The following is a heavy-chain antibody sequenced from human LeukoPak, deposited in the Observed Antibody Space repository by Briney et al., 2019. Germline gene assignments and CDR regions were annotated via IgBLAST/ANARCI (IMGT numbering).Heavy chain of an antibody. V-gene: IGHV3-30-3*01. CDR3: TRGLAVDY. Sequence: PGGSLRLSCAASGFTFSSYTMHWVRQAPGKGLEWAVVISYDGSNKYYADSVKGRFTISRDNSKNTLYLQMNNLRDEDAAVYYCTRGLAVDYWGQGTLVTVSS. J-gene: IGHJ4*02. CDR2: ISYDGSNK. CDR1: GFTFSSYT.